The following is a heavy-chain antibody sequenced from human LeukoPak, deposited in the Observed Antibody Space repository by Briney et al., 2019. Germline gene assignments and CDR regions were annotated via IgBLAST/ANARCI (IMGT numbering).Heavy chain of an antibody. CDR2: ISSSNSYI. D-gene: IGHD6-13*01. CDR3: ARDQGLLVAAGRFGY. J-gene: IGHJ4*02. V-gene: IGHV3-21*01. Sequence: KSGGSLRLSCAASGFTFSSFAMSWVRQAPGKGLEWVSSISSSNSYIYNADSVKGRFTISRDNAKNSLYLQMNSLRAEDTAVYYCARDQGLLVAAGRFGYWGQGTLVTVSS. CDR1: GFTFSSFA.